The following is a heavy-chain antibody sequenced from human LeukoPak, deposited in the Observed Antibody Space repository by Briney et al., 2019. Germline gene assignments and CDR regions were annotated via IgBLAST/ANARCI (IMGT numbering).Heavy chain of an antibody. CDR2: ISAYNGNT. J-gene: IGHJ4*02. CDR3: ASGGVYCSGGSCYSD. CDR1: GYTFTSYG. V-gene: IGHV1-18*01. D-gene: IGHD2-15*01. Sequence: ASVKVSCTASGYTFTSYGISWVRQAPGQGLEWMGWISAYNGNTNYAQKLQGRVTMTTDTSTSTAYMELSSLRSEDTAVYYCASGGVYCSGGSCYSDWGQGTLVTVSS.